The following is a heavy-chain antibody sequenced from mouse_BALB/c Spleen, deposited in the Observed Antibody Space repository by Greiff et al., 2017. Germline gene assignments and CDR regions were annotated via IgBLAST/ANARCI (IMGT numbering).Heavy chain of an antibody. CDR2: ISSGGST. J-gene: IGHJ4*01. CDR1: GFTFSSYA. V-gene: IGHV5-6-5*01. CDR3: ARDSSNYGSSYYYAMDY. Sequence: EVQLVESGGGLVKPGGSLKLSCAASGFTFSSYAMSWVRQTPEKRLEWVASISSGGSTYYPDSVKGRFTISRDNARNILYLQMSSLRSEDTAMYYCARDSSNYGSSYYYAMDYWGQGTSVTVSS. D-gene: IGHD1-1*01.